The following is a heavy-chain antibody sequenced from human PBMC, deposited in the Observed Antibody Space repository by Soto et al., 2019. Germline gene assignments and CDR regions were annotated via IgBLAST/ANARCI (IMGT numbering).Heavy chain of an antibody. CDR2: IYYSGST. CDR3: ARPRGYSYGYAFDP. Sequence: PSETLSLTCTVSGGSISSSSYYWGWIRQPPGKGLEWIGSIYYSGSTYYNPSLKSRVTISVDTSKNQFSLKLSSVTAADTAVYYCARPRGYSYGYAFDPWGQGTLVTVSS. D-gene: IGHD5-18*01. CDR1: GGSISSSSYY. V-gene: IGHV4-39*01. J-gene: IGHJ5*02.